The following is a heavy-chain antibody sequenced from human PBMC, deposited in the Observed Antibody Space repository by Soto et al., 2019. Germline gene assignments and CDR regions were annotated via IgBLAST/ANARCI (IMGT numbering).Heavy chain of an antibody. D-gene: IGHD3-22*01. V-gene: IGHV3-23*01. CDR2: ITKSGSRT. Sequence: FLRLSCAASGFTFSNYAMSWVRQAPGNGPEWVSTITKSGSRTYDVDSVKGRFTISRDNSKNTQYLQMSSLRADDTALYYCVKGEYYYDSSGYYPFDYWGQGTLVTVSS. CDR3: VKGEYYYDSSGYYPFDY. J-gene: IGHJ4*02. CDR1: GFTFSNYA.